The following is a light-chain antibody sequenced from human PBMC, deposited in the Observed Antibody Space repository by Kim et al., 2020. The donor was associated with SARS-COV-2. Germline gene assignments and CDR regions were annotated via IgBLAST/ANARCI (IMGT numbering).Light chain of an antibody. V-gene: IGKV3-20*01. Sequence: SPGERATLSCRASQSVGSNYVAWYQQKPGQAPTLLIHTASFRATGIPDRFSGSGSGTDYSLTVSRLEPEDFAVYYCQQHANAPLSFGGGTKVDIK. CDR2: TAS. J-gene: IGKJ4*01. CDR3: QQHANAPLS. CDR1: QSVGSNY.